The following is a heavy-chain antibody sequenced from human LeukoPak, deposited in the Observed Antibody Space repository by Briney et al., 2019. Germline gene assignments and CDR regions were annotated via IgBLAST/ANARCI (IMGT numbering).Heavy chain of an antibody. CDR3: ARARRDGYNYSFDY. V-gene: IGHV1-69*04. D-gene: IGHD5-24*01. CDR2: IIPTLGIA. CDR1: GGTFSSYA. J-gene: IGHJ4*02. Sequence: SVKVSCKASGGTFSSYAISWVRQAPGQGLEWMGRIIPTLGIANYAQKFQGRVTITADKSTSTAYMELSSLRSEDTAVYHCARARRDGYNYSFDYWGQGTLVTVSS.